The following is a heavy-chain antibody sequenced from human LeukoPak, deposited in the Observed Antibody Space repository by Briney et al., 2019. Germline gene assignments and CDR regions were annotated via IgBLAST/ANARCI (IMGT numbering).Heavy chain of an antibody. Sequence: GESLKISCKGSGYNFTSYWIGWVRQMPGKGLEWMGIVYPADSDTTYSPSFQGQVTISGDKSISTAYLQWSSLKASDTAMYYCARRAPSGTYFDYWGQGILVTVSS. V-gene: IGHV5-51*01. J-gene: IGHJ4*02. CDR1: GYNFTSYW. CDR2: VYPADSDT. CDR3: ARRAPSGTYFDY. D-gene: IGHD1-26*01.